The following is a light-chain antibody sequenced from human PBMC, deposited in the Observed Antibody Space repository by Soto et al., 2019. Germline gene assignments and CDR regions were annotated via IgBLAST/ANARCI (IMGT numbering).Light chain of an antibody. CDR3: QQYRAWSRT. Sequence: EIVLTQSPATLSVSPGERVTLSCRASQSVDINLAWYQQKPGQAPRLLIYGASTRATDMPGRFRGSGAGAEFTLAISSLQSEDSAVYYCQQYRAWSRTFGQGTKVEIK. CDR2: GAS. J-gene: IGKJ1*01. CDR1: QSVDIN. V-gene: IGKV3-15*01.